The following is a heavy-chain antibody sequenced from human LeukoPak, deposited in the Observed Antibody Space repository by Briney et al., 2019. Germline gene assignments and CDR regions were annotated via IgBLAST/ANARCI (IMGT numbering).Heavy chain of an antibody. CDR3: ARAQVLLWFGGTQAGMDV. V-gene: IGHV4-34*01. CDR2: INHSGST. D-gene: IGHD3-10*01. J-gene: IGHJ6*02. CDR1: GGSFSGYY. Sequence: PETLSLTCAVYGGSFSGYYWSWIRQPPGKGLEWIGEINHSGSTNYNPSLKSRVTISVDTSKNQFSLKLSSVTAADTAVYYCARAQVLLWFGGTQAGMDVWGQGTTVTVSS.